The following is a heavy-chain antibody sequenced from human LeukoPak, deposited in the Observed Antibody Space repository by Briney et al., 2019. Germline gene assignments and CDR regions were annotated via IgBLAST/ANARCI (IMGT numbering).Heavy chain of an antibody. CDR1: GYSFTTYW. V-gene: IGHV5-51*01. Sequence: GESLKISCKGSGYSFTTYWIGWVRQMPGEGLEWMGIVYPDDSESETRYSPSFQGQVTMSADESISTAYLQWSSLKAADTALYYCARFLHGSGKYYFDYWGQGTLVTVSS. CDR2: VYPDDSESET. D-gene: IGHD3-10*01. CDR3: ARFLHGSGKYYFDY. J-gene: IGHJ4*02.